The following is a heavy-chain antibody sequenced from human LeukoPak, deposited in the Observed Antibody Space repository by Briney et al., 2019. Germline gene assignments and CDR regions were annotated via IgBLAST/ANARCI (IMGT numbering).Heavy chain of an antibody. Sequence: PGASLQISCQCSGYHFATYSIAWVRQLPGKGLEWMGIIYPRDSDTRYSPSFQGQVTISADKSISTAYLQWSSLKASDTAIYYCASHTAGSYIDYWGQGTLVTVSS. V-gene: IGHV5-51*01. CDR1: GYHFATYS. J-gene: IGHJ4*02. D-gene: IGHD3-10*01. CDR2: IYPRDSDT. CDR3: ASHTAGSYIDY.